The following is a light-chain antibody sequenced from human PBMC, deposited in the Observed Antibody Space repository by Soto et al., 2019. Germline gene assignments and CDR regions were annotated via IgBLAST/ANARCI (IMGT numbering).Light chain of an antibody. CDR2: SNN. CDR1: SSNIGSNT. Sequence: QSVLTQPPSASGTPGQRVTISCSGSSSNIGSNTVNWYQQHPGTAPKLLIYSNNQRPSGVPDRFSGSKSGTSASLAISGLQSEDEADYYCAAWDDSLNGHWVFGGGTKLTVL. CDR3: AAWDDSLNGHWV. J-gene: IGLJ3*02. V-gene: IGLV1-44*01.